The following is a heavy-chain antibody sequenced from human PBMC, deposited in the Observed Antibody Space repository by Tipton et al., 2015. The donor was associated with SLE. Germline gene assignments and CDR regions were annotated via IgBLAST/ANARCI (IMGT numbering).Heavy chain of an antibody. CDR1: GGSISNHY. J-gene: IGHJ4*02. D-gene: IGHD3-22*01. CDR3: ARDEYGYDTTGYHLLGHFDF. Sequence: LRLSCTVSGGSISNHYWGWIRQPPGMGLEWIGYIYYSGNTNYNPSLKSRVTISVDTSKNQFSLNLSSVTAADTAVYYCARDEYGYDTTGYHLLGHFDFWGQGTLVTVSS. V-gene: IGHV4-59*11. CDR2: IYYSGNT.